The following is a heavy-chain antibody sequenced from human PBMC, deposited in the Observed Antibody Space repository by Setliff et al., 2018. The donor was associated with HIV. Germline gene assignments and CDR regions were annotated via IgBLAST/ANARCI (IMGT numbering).Heavy chain of an antibody. J-gene: IGHJ4*02. CDR1: GGSFTGSY. D-gene: IGHD3-10*01. Sequence: PSETLSLTCAVYGGSFTGSYWTWIRQPPGKGLEWIGEINHSGRADSSPSLKSRVTISIDTSKNQFSLKLSSVTAADTAIYYCARGRDYYGSGSYYPLGYWGQGTLVTVSS. V-gene: IGHV4-34*01. CDR3: ARGRDYYGSGSYYPLGY. CDR2: INHSGRA.